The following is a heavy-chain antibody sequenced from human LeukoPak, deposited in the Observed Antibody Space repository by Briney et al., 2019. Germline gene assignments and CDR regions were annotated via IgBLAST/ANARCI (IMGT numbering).Heavy chain of an antibody. CDR1: GGSISSSSYY. Sequence: PSETLSLTCTVSGGSISSSSYYWGWIRQPPGKGLEWIGSIYYSGSTYYNPSLKSRVTISVDTSKNQFSLKLSSVTAADTAVYYCAITFGEFPLDYWGQGTLVTVSS. CDR3: AITFGEFPLDY. D-gene: IGHD3-10*01. J-gene: IGHJ4*02. V-gene: IGHV4-39*07. CDR2: IYYSGST.